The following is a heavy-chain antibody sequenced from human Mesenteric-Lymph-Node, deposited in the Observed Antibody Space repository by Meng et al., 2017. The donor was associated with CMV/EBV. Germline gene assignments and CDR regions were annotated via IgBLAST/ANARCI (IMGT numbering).Heavy chain of an antibody. CDR3: AKVSLFGCSTTSCYPFDY. Sequence: GGSLRLSCAASGFTFGSYAMSWVRQAPGGGLEWVAAISAGGDGDYYSDSVKGRFAISRDNSKNTLYIQMNSLRAEDTAVYYCAKVSLFGCSTTSCYPFDYWGQGALVTVSS. V-gene: IGHV3-23*01. CDR1: GFTFGSYA. CDR2: ISAGGDGD. D-gene: IGHD2-2*01. J-gene: IGHJ4*02.